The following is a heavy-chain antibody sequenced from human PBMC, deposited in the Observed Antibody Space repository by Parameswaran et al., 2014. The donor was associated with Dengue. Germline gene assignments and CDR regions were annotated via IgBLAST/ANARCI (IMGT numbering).Heavy chain of an antibody. CDR2: IRNSPNYI. J-gene: IGHJ4*02. Sequence: KWIRQPPGKGLEWVSSIRNSPNYIFYADSVKGRFTISRDNAKKSLYLQMNSLRAEDTAVYYCASFGDSSPPGFYYWGQGTLVTVSS. D-gene: IGHD6-13*01. CDR3: ASFGDSSPPGFYY. V-gene: IGHV3-21*01.